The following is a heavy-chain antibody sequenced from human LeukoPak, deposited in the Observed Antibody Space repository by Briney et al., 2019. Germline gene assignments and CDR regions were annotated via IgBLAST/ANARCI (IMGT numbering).Heavy chain of an antibody. Sequence: GGSLRLSCAASGFTFSSYWMHWVRQAPGKGLEWVSITYSDGNTYYAESVRGRFTVSRGYSKNTLYLQMKSLRVEDTAFYYCARDLSYFDYWGQGTLVTVSS. J-gene: IGHJ4*02. CDR2: TYSDGNT. V-gene: IGHV3-53*01. CDR3: ARDLSYFDY. D-gene: IGHD2/OR15-2a*01. CDR1: GFTFSSYW.